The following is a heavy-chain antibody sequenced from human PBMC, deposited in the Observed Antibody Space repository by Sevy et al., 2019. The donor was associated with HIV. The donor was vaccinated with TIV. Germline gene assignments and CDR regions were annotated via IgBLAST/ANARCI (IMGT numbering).Heavy chain of an antibody. Sequence: ASVKVSCKASGYTFTSYAMNWVRQAPGQGLEWMGWINTNTGNPTYAQGFTGRFVFSLDTSVSTAYLQISSLKAEDTVVYYCARDLRDSSSWYYYGMDVWGQGTTVTVSS. D-gene: IGHD6-13*01. J-gene: IGHJ6*02. CDR1: GYTFTSYA. CDR3: ARDLRDSSSWYYYGMDV. CDR2: INTNTGNP. V-gene: IGHV7-4-1*02.